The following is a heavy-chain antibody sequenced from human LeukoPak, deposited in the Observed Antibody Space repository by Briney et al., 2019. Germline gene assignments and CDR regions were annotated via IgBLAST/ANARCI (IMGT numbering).Heavy chain of an antibody. V-gene: IGHV1-18*01. D-gene: IGHD3-3*01. CDR3: AREDEWPRYYFDY. CDR2: ISAYNGNT. J-gene: IGHJ4*02. Sequence: ASVKVSCKASGYTFTSYGISWVRQAPGQGLEWMGWISAYNGNTNYAQKLQGRVTMTTDTSTGTAYMDLRSLRSDDTAVYYCAREDEWPRYYFDYWGQGTLVTVSS. CDR1: GYTFTSYG.